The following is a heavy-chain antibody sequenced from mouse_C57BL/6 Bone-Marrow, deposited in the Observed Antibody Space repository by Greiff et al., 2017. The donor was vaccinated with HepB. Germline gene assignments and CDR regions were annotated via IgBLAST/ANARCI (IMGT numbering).Heavy chain of an antibody. D-gene: IGHD1-1*01. Sequence: QVQLKESGAELARPGASVKMSCKASGYTFTSYTMHWVKQRPGQGLEWIGYINPSSGYTKYNQKFKDKATLTADKSSSTAYMKLSSLTSEDSAVYYCARRGFYYGGSSWYFDVWGTGTTVTVSS. CDR3: ARRGFYYGGSSWYFDV. V-gene: IGHV1-4*01. J-gene: IGHJ1*03. CDR1: GYTFTSYT. CDR2: INPSSGYT.